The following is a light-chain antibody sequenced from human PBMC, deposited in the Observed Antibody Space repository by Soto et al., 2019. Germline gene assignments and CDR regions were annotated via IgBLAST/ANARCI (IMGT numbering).Light chain of an antibody. CDR2: EVT. CDR1: SSDVGGYKH. CDR3: NSYTTLSNRV. J-gene: IGLJ1*01. Sequence: QSALTQPASVSGSPGQSITISCTGTSSDVGGYKHVSWYQHHPGKAPKLLIYEVTNRPSGVSNRFSGSKSGNTASLTISGLQAEDEANYYCNSYTTLSNRVFGTGTKVTVL. V-gene: IGLV2-14*01.